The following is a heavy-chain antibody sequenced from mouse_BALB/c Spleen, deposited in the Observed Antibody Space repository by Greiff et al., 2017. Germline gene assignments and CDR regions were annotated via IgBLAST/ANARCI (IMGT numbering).Heavy chain of an antibody. J-gene: IGHJ4*01. CDR3: ARDKGHSYAMDY. V-gene: IGHV7-3*02. Sequence: DVKLVESGGGLVQPGGSLRLSCATSGFTFTDYYMSWVRQPPGKALEWLGFIRNKANGYTTEYSASVKGRFTISRDNSQSILYLQMNTLRAEDSATYYCARDKGHSYAMDYWGQGTSVTVSS. D-gene: IGHD3-1*01. CDR2: IRNKANGYTT. CDR1: GFTFTDYY.